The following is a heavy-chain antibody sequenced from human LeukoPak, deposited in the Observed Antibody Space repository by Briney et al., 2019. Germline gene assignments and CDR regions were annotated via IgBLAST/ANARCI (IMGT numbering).Heavy chain of an antibody. CDR1: GITFSSYA. Sequence: GESLRLSCAASGITFSSYAMHWVRQAPGKGLEYVSSISSNGGNTYYANSVKGRFTISRDNSKNTLYLQMGSLRAEDMAVYYCARIRGGWYFDYWGQGTLVTVSS. CDR3: ARIRGGWYFDY. CDR2: ISSNGGNT. J-gene: IGHJ4*02. V-gene: IGHV3-64*01. D-gene: IGHD6-19*01.